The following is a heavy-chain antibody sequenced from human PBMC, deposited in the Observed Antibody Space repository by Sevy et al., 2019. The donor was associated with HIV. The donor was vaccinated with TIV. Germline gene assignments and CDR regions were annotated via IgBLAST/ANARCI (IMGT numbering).Heavy chain of an antibody. CDR2: IRQDGGEI. CDR1: GFTFDTYW. Sequence: GESLRLSCAASGFTFDTYWMQWVRQAPGKGLEWVANIRQDGGEIYYSDSVKGRFTISRDNAKESLFLQMTNLKVEDSGIYYCARRFFDVWGQGVLVTVSS. CDR3: ARRFFDV. J-gene: IGHJ4*02. V-gene: IGHV3-7*01. D-gene: IGHD3-16*01.